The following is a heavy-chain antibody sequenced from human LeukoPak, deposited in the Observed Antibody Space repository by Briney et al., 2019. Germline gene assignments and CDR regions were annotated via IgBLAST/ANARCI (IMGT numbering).Heavy chain of an antibody. D-gene: IGHD2-2*01. V-gene: IGHV4-39*07. Sequence: SETLSLTCTVSGGSISSSSYYWSWIRQPPGTGLEWIGEINHSGSTNYNPSLKSRVTISVDTSKNQFSLKLSSVTAADTAVYYCARSIWEPRDCSSTSCPDNGSDYWGQGTLVTVSS. CDR2: INHSGST. CDR3: ARSIWEPRDCSSTSCPDNGSDY. J-gene: IGHJ4*02. CDR1: GGSISSSSYY.